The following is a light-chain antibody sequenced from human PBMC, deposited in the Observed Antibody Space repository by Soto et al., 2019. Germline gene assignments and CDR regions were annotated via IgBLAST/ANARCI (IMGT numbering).Light chain of an antibody. Sequence: HSVLTQPASVSGSPGQSITISCTGTSSDVGGYNYVSWYQQHPGKAPKLMIYEVSNRPSGVSNRFSGSKSGNTASLTISGLQAEDEADYYCSSYTSSSTPPYVFGTGTKLTVL. J-gene: IGLJ1*01. CDR2: EVS. CDR3: SSYTSSSTPPYV. CDR1: SSDVGGYNY. V-gene: IGLV2-14*01.